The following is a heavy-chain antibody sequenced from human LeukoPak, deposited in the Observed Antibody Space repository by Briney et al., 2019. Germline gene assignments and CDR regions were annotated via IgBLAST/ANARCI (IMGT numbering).Heavy chain of an antibody. J-gene: IGHJ4*02. CDR1: GGPISSYY. V-gene: IGHV4-59*01. CDR2: IYYSGTT. Sequence: SETLSLTCTVSGGPISSYYWGWIRQPPGKGLEWIGYIYYSGTTNYNHSLKSRVTISVDTSKNQFSLKLSSVTAADTAVYYCARGVYIAAAQYGYWGQGTLVTVSS. CDR3: ARGVYIAAAQYGY. D-gene: IGHD6-13*01.